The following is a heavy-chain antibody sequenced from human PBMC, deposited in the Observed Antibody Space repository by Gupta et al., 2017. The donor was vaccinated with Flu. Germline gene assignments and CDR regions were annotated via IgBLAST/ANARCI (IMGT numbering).Heavy chain of an antibody. J-gene: IGHJ6*04. CDR3: TKLSKYQLKTGHLDV. D-gene: IGHD2-2*01. Sequence: EVQLLESGGGLVQPGGSLRLSCAASGFSLDSFSMNWVRQAPGKGLEWVSTISGGRGPTYYADSVKGRFTISRDNSKNTLFLQMNNLRAEDTAVYYCTKLSKYQLKTGHLDVWGKGTTVTVSS. CDR2: ISGGRGPT. CDR1: GFSLDSFS. V-gene: IGHV3-23*01.